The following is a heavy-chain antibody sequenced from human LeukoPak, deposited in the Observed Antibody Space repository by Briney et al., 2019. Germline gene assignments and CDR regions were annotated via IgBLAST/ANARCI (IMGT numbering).Heavy chain of an antibody. CDR1: GGSISSYY. D-gene: IGHD6-13*01. CDR2: IYTSGST. Sequence: SETLSLTCTVSGGSISSYYWSWIRQPAGKGLEWIGRIYTSGSTNYNPSLKSRVAMSVDTSKNQFSLKLSSVTAADAAVYYCAREVTTGIASAGRVDYWGQGTLVTVSS. J-gene: IGHJ4*02. V-gene: IGHV4-4*07. CDR3: AREVTTGIASAGRVDY.